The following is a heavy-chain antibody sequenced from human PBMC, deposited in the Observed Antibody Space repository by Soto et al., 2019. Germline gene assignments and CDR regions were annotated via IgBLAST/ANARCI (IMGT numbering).Heavy chain of an antibody. CDR3: ARLAPIYHDISGLDN. CDR1: GYTFTSYG. V-gene: IGHV1-18*01. D-gene: IGHD3-22*01. Sequence: ASVKVSCKASGYTFTSYGISWVRQAPGQGLEWMGWISAYNGNTNYAQKLQGQVTLSVDTSISTAYLQLTSLRGSDSALYYCARLAPIYHDISGLDNWGQGTLVTVSS. CDR2: ISAYNGNT. J-gene: IGHJ4*02.